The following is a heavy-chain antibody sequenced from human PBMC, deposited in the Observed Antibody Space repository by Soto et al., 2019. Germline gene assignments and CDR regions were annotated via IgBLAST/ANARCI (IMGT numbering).Heavy chain of an antibody. D-gene: IGHD4-17*01. J-gene: IGHJ4*02. Sequence: APVKVSSKASRYTFTSYGISWVPQAPGQGLEWMGWISAYNGNTNYAQKLQGRVTMTTDTSTSTAYIELRSLRSDDTAVYSCARDALGDYGDYVWGQGTLVIVSS. CDR2: ISAYNGNT. V-gene: IGHV1-18*01. CDR3: ARDALGDYGDYV. CDR1: RYTFTSYG.